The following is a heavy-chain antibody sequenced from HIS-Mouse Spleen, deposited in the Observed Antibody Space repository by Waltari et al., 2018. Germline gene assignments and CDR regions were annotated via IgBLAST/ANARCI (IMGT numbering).Heavy chain of an antibody. Sequence: EVQLVETGGGLIQPGGSLRLSCAASGFTVSSNYMSWVRQAPGKGMGCVSFISSGGSTYDADSVKGRFTISRDNSKNTLYLQMNSLRAEDTAVYYCARHYYYGSGSYYFDYWGQGTLVTVSS. CDR3: ARHYYYGSGSYYFDY. CDR2: ISSGGST. CDR1: GFTVSSNY. D-gene: IGHD3-10*01. V-gene: IGHV3-53*02. J-gene: IGHJ4*02.